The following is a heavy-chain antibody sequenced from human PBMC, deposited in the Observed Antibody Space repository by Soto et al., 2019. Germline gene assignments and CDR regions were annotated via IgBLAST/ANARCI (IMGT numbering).Heavy chain of an antibody. CDR2: ISGSGGAT. J-gene: IGHJ4*02. V-gene: IGHV3-23*01. CDR1: GFTFSSYA. CDR3: AKGPHSSGWYGDY. Sequence: GGSLRLSCAASGFTFSSYAMSWVRQAPGKGLEWVSGISGSGGATYYADSVRGRFTISRDNSQNTLYLQMDSLRVEDTAVFYCAKGPHSSGWYGDYWGQGTLVTVSS. D-gene: IGHD6-19*01.